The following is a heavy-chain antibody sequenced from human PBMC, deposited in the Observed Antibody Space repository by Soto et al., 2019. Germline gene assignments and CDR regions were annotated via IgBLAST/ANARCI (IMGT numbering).Heavy chain of an antibody. CDR3: AREENCSGGTCYSEYFHR. D-gene: IGHD2-15*01. CDR2: VNPSGGST. CDR1: GYLFTAYS. J-gene: IGHJ1*01. V-gene: IGHV1-46*01. Sequence: ASVKVSCKASGYLFTAYSMHWVRLAPGQGLEWMGVVNPSGGSTKYAQNFQGRVTMTRDTSTTTIYMELSSLRSDDTAIYYCAREENCSGGTCYSEYFHRWGQGTLVTAPQ.